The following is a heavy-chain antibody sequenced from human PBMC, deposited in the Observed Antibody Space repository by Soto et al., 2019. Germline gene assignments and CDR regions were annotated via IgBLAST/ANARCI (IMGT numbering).Heavy chain of an antibody. Sequence: QVQLVQSRAEVKKPGASVRVSCKASGYTFTSYGITWVRQAPGQGLEWMGWISAYNGNTNYAQRLQGRVTMTTDTSTTTAYMELRSLRSDDTAVYYCARGQKLFQDGRSDYWGQGTLVTVSS. CDR1: GYTFTSYG. J-gene: IGHJ4*02. CDR3: ARGQKLFQDGRSDY. D-gene: IGHD1-1*01. V-gene: IGHV1-18*01. CDR2: ISAYNGNT.